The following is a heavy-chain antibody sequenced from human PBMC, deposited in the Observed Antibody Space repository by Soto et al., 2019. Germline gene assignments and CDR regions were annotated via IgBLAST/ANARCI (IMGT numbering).Heavy chain of an antibody. CDR1: GYTFTGYY. Sequence: GASVKVSCKASGYTFTGYYMHWVRQAPGQGLEWMGWINPNSGGTNYAQKFQGWVTMTRDTSISTAYMELSRLRSDDTAVYYCARGINSGYDYYYYYYMDVWGKGTTVTVSS. CDR3: ARGINSGYDYYYYYYMDV. J-gene: IGHJ6*03. V-gene: IGHV1-2*04. D-gene: IGHD5-12*01. CDR2: INPNSGGT.